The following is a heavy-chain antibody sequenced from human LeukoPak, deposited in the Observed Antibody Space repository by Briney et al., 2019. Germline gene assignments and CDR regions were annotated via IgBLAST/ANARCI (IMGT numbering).Heavy chain of an antibody. V-gene: IGHV1-46*01. D-gene: IGHD3-16*01. CDR3: ARDPWGAAAFDI. CDR1: GYTFTSYY. Sequence: ASVKVSCKASGYTFTSYYMHWVRRAPGQGLEWMGIINPSGGSTSYAQKFQGRVTMTRDTSTSTVYMELSSLRSEDTAVYYCARDPWGAAAFDIWGQGTLVTVSS. J-gene: IGHJ3*02. CDR2: INPSGGST.